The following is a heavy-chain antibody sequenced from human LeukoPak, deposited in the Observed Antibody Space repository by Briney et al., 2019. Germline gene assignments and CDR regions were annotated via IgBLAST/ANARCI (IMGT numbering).Heavy chain of an antibody. CDR2: IDNSGGT. CDR1: GGSISSSY. J-gene: IGHJ4*02. V-gene: IGHV4-59*08. Sequence: SETLSLTCTVSGGSISSSYWSWIRQPPXKXPQWIGYIDNSGGTNYNPSLKSRVTMSVNTSKNQFFLNLSSVSAADTAVYYCARQGSRDGYPYFFDYWGQGTLVTVSS. D-gene: IGHD5-24*01. CDR3: ARQGSRDGYPYFFDY.